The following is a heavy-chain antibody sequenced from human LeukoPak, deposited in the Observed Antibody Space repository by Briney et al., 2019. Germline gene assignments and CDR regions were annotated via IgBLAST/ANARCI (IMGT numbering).Heavy chain of an antibody. Sequence: ASVKVSCKASGYTFTSYGISWVRQAPGQGLEWMGWISAYNGNTYYAQRFRGRVTMSRDTSTTTAYLELRGLRSNDTAVYFCATGPRNDPWGQGTLVTVSS. CDR3: ATGPRNDP. D-gene: IGHD1-14*01. J-gene: IGHJ5*02. CDR1: GYTFTSYG. V-gene: IGHV1-18*01. CDR2: ISAYNGNT.